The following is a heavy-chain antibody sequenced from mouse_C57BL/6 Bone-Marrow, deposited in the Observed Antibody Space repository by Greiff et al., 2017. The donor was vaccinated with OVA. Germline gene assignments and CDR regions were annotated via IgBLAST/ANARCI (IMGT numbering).Heavy chain of an antibody. CDR1: GFTFTDYY. CDR2: VYPYNGGT. V-gene: IGHV1-36*01. D-gene: IGHD1-1*01. CDR3: ARRPRSYGSSYGYFDV. Sequence: EVMLVESGPVLVKPGPSVKISCKASGFTFTDYYMHWVKQSHGKSLEWIGLVYPYNGGTSYNQKFKGKATLTVDTSSSTAYMELNSLTSEDSAVYYCARRPRSYGSSYGYFDVWGTGTTVTVSS. J-gene: IGHJ1*03.